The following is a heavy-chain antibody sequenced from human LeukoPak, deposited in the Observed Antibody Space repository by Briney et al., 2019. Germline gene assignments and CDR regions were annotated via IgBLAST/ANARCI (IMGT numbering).Heavy chain of an antibody. Sequence: ASVKVSCKASGYSFTNCGISWVRQAPGQGLEWMGWISGFNGNANFAPKLQDRVTFTTDASTSTAYMELRSLRSDDTAVYYCARDERSAAAGSAYYLDSWGQGTLVTVSS. D-gene: IGHD6-13*01. V-gene: IGHV1-18*01. CDR2: ISGFNGNA. CDR1: GYSFTNCG. J-gene: IGHJ4*02. CDR3: ARDERSAAAGSAYYLDS.